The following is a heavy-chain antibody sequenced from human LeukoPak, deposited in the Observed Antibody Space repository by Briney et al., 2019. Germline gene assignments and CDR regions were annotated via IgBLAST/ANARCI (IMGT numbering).Heavy chain of an antibody. CDR1: GVTFSSYA. CDR2: ISGSGGRT. J-gene: IGHJ4*02. CDR3: AKDRLGGNSDFDY. V-gene: IGHV3-23*01. D-gene: IGHD4-23*01. Sequence: VGALRLSCAASGVTFSSYAMSWVRQAPRKGLEWVSDISGSGGRTYYADPVKGRFTISRDNSKNTMYLQMSSLRAEDTAVYYCAKDRLGGNSDFDYWGQGTLVTVSS.